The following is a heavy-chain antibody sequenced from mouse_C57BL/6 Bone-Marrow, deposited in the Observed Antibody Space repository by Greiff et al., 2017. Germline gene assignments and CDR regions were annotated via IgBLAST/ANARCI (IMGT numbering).Heavy chain of an antibody. CDR2: INPGSGGT. J-gene: IGHJ3*01. CDR3: EKIYPLFAY. V-gene: IGHV1-54*01. CDR1: GYAFTNYF. Sequence: QVQLKESGAELVRPGTSVKVSCKASGYAFTNYFIEWVKQRPGQGLEWIGVINPGSGGTNYTEKFKGKATLTADKSSSPAYLQLNSLTSEDSAVYFCEKIYPLFAYWGQETLVTVSA. D-gene: IGHD2-3*01.